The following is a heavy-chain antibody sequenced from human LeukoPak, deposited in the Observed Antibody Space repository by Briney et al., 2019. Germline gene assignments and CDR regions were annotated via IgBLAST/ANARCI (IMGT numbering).Heavy chain of an antibody. CDR2: IYTSGST. CDR1: GGSISSGSYY. J-gene: IGHJ2*01. D-gene: IGHD3-10*01. CDR3: ARDSTPGYYYGSGSYYNKGYFDL. V-gene: IGHV4-61*02. Sequence: SQTLSLTCTVSGGSISSGSYYWSWIRQPAGKGLEWIGRIYTSGSTNYNPSLKSRVTISVDTSKNQFSLKLSSVTAADTAVYYCARDSTPGYYYGSGSYYNKGYFDLWGRGTLVTVSS.